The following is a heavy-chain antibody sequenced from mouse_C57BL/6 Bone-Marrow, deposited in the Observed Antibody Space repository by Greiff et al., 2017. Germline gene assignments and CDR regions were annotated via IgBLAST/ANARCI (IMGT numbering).Heavy chain of an antibody. Sequence: LVESGAELVRPGASVTLSCKASGYTFTDYEMHWVKQTPVHGLEWIGAIDPETGGTAYNQKFKGKAILTADKSSSTAYMELRSLTSEDSAVYYCTRGILLNAMDYWGQGTSVTVSS. V-gene: IGHV1-15*01. D-gene: IGHD2-1*01. J-gene: IGHJ4*01. CDR3: TRGILLNAMDY. CDR2: IDPETGGT. CDR1: GYTFTDYE.